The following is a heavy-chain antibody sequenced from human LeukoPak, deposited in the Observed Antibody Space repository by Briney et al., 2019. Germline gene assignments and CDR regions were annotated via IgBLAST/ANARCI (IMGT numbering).Heavy chain of an antibody. D-gene: IGHD4-23*01. CDR2: INSDGIST. J-gene: IGHJ1*01. CDR1: GFTFSNYW. Sequence: GGSLRLSCAASGFTFSNYWMHWVRQAPGKGLVWVSRINSDGISTSYADSVKGRFTISRDNAKNSLYLQMNSLRADDTAIYYCARESRSVVTRYFQHWGQGTLVTVSS. CDR3: ARESRSVVTRYFQH. V-gene: IGHV3-74*01.